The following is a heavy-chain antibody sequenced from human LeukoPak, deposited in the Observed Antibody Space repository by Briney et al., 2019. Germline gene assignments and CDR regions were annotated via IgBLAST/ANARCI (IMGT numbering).Heavy chain of an antibody. V-gene: IGHV4-30-4*07. CDR1: GGSISSAVYS. CDR3: ARDLDNAFDT. CDR2: IYYSGNT. J-gene: IGHJ3*02. D-gene: IGHD3-9*01. Sequence: SETLSLTCAVSGGSISSAVYSWSWIRQPPGKGLEWIGYIYYSGNTYYNPSLKSRLTISVDTSKNQFSLKLSSVTAADTAVYYCARDLDNAFDTWGQGTMVTVSS.